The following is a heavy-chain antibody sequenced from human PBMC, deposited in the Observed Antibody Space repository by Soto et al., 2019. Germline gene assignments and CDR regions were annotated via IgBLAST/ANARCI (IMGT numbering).Heavy chain of an antibody. CDR1: GYSFASYW. D-gene: IGHD1-1*01. Sequence: GQSLKISCKGSGYSFASYWINWVRQVPGKGLEWMGRIDPTDSYTNYSPSFQGRVTLSADKSISTVYLQWSSLGASDTATYSCARRLSGAKNGDNTYYFHGLDVWGQGTTVTV. CDR3: ARRLSGAKNGDNTYYFHGLDV. CDR2: IDPTDSYT. J-gene: IGHJ6*02. V-gene: IGHV5-10-1*01.